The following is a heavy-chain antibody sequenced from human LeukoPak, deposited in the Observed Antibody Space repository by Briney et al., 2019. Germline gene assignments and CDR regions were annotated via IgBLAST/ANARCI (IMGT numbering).Heavy chain of an antibody. CDR1: GFPFCIYG. D-gene: IGHD3-10*01. Sequence: PGGAPRLPCAASGFPFCIYGEAWGPPAPGKGVGGGAFIRYDGSNKYYADSVKGRFTISRDNSKNTLYLQMNSLRAEDTAVYYCAKDPTRVPGAFDIWGQGTMVTVSS. V-gene: IGHV3-30*02. CDR3: AKDPTRVPGAFDI. J-gene: IGHJ3*02. CDR2: IRYDGSNK.